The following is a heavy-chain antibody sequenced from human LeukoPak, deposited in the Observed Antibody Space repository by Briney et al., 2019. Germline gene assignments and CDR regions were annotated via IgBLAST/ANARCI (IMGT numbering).Heavy chain of an antibody. CDR2: IKQDGSEK. CDR3: ARGATFCGGDCFDY. CDR1: GFTFSSYW. D-gene: IGHD2-21*01. J-gene: IGHJ4*02. Sequence: HPGGSLRLSCAASGFTFSSYWMSWVRQAPGKGLEWVANIKQDGSEKYYVDSVKGRFTISRDNAKNSLYLQMNSLRAEDTAVYYCARGATFCGGDCFDYWGQGTLVTVSS. V-gene: IGHV3-7*01.